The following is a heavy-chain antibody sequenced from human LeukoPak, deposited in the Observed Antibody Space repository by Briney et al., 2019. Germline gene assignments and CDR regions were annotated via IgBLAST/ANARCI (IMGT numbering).Heavy chain of an antibody. CDR3: ARYIVGGNWFDP. CDR2: ISYDGSNK. D-gene: IGHD1-26*01. V-gene: IGHV3-30*03. CDR1: GFTFNSYW. J-gene: IGHJ5*02. Sequence: GGSLRLSCAVSGFTFNSYWMHWVRQAPGKGLEWVAVISYDGSNKYYADSVKGRFTISRDNSKNTLYLQMNSLRAEDTAVYYCARYIVGGNWFDPWGQGTLVTVSS.